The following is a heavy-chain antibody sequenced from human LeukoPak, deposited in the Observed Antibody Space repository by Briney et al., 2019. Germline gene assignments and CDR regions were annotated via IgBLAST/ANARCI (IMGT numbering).Heavy chain of an antibody. CDR2: IYTSGST. CDR1: RGSLSRYY. CDR3: ARDGYDNYYYYMDV. J-gene: IGHJ6*03. Sequence: PETLSPTRTLSRGSLSRYYWSWIRQPAGQGLEWIGRIYTSGSTNSPPSLTRRVTMSVDTSKNPFSLTPRSVPSAHPPVYYCARDGYDNYYYYMDVWGKGATGTIS. V-gene: IGHV4-4*07. D-gene: IGHD3-22*01.